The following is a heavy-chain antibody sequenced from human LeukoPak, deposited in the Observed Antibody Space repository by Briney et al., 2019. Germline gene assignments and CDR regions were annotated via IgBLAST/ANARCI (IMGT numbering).Heavy chain of an antibody. CDR2: ISYDGSNK. Sequence: GGSLRLSCAASGFTFSSYAMHWVRQAPGKGLEWVAVISYDGSNKYYADSVKGRFTISRDNSKNTVYLQMSSLRAEDTAVYYCAKDMGGLLAKHYLDYWGQGTLITVSS. J-gene: IGHJ4*02. CDR3: AKDMGGLLAKHYLDY. V-gene: IGHV3-30*04. CDR1: GFTFSSYA. D-gene: IGHD1-26*01.